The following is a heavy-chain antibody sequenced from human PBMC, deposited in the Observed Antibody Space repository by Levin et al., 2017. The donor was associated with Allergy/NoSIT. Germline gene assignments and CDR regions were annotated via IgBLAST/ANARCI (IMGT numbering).Heavy chain of an antibody. J-gene: IGHJ6*03. Sequence: SETLSLTCTVSGGSISSANYYWGWIRQPPGKGLEWIGGVYFGASTYYNPSLRSRVTLSVDTSKSQFALRLSTVTAADTAVYYCVRSPKPRVGSASYYYYLDVWGKGTTVTVS. CDR1: GGSISSANYY. V-gene: IGHV4-39*01. D-gene: IGHD1-1*01. CDR3: VRSPKPRVGSASYYYYLDV. CDR2: VYFGAST.